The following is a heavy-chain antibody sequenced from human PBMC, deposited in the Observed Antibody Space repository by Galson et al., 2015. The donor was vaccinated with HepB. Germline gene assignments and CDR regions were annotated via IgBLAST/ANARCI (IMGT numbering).Heavy chain of an antibody. V-gene: IGHV5-10-1*01. J-gene: IGHJ5*02. D-gene: IGHD2-15*01. Sequence: QSGAEVKKPGESLRISCKGSGYSFTSYWISWVRQMPGKGLEWMGRIDPSDSYTNYSPSFQGRVTISADKSISTAYLQWSSLKASDTAMYYCARQGYCSGGSCYGWFDPWGQGTLVTVSS. CDR2: IDPSDSYT. CDR3: ARQGYCSGGSCYGWFDP. CDR1: GYSFTSYW.